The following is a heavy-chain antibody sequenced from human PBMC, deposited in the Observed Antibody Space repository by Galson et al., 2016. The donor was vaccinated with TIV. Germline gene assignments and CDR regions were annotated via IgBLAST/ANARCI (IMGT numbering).Heavy chain of an antibody. D-gene: IGHD6-13*01. CDR3: AKTGDGYSSSWFPIYFDH. J-gene: IGHJ4*02. CDR1: GFTFSNYA. CDR2: ISGDGSST. V-gene: IGHV3-23*01. Sequence: SLRLSCAASGFTFSNYAMSWVRQAPGKGLEWVSVISGDGSSTYYADSVKGRFTISRDNSKNTLFLQINSLRDEDTAVYYCAKTGDGYSSSWFPIYFDHWGQGTLVTVS.